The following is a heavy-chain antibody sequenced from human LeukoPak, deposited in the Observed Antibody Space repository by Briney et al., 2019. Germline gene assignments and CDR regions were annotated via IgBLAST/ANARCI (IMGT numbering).Heavy chain of an antibody. CDR1: GGSFSGYY. V-gene: IGHV4-34*01. Sequence: SETLSLTCAVYGGSFSGYYWSWIRQPPGKGLEWIGEINHSGSTNYNPSLKRRVTISVDTSKNQFSLKLSSVTAADTAVYYCARGRDSSGYYGFDYWGQGTLVTVSS. CDR2: INHSGST. J-gene: IGHJ4*02. D-gene: IGHD3-22*01. CDR3: ARGRDSSGYYGFDY.